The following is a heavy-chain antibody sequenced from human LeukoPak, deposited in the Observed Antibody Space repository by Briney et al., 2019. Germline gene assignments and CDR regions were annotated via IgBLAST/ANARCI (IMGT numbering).Heavy chain of an antibody. CDR2: INPNSGGT. V-gene: IGHV1-2*02. CDR1: GYTFTGYY. CDR3: ASMSYYYDSSGYYPTEDY. D-gene: IGHD3-22*01. J-gene: IGHJ4*02. Sequence: ASVKVSCKASGYTFTGYYMHWVRQAPGQGLEWMGWINPNSGGTNYAQKFQGRVTMTRDTSISTAYMELSRLRSDDTAVYYCASMSYYYDSSGYYPTEDYWGQGTLVTVSS.